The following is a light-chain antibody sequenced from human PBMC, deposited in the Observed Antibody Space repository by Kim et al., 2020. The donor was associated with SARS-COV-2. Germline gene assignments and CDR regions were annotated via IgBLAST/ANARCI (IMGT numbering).Light chain of an antibody. V-gene: IGLV2-8*01. J-gene: IGLJ3*02. CDR1: SSDIGSYDY. CDR3: SSYAGSNNGV. Sequence: QAVLTQPPSASGSPGQSVTISCTGSSSDIGSYDYVSWYQQYPGKAPKLIIYDVTKRPSGVPDRFSGSKSANTASLTVSRLQPEDEADYYCSSYAGSNNGVFGGGTQLTVL. CDR2: DVT.